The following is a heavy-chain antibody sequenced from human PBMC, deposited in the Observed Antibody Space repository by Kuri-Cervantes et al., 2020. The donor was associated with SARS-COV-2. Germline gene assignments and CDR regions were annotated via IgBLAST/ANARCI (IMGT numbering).Heavy chain of an antibody. CDR3: ARGPGARIRLVGAPPRKDRWFDP. CDR1: GGSFSGYK. Sequence: SETLSLTSAVYGGSFSGYKWNCIRQSPGKGLEWIGEFNHSGSTNYNPSLKRRVTISVDKSKNQFSLKLSYVTAAETAVYYCARGPGARIRLVGAPPRKDRWFDPWGQGTLVTVSS. V-gene: IGHV4-34*01. D-gene: IGHD1-26*01. CDR2: FNHSGST. J-gene: IGHJ5*02.